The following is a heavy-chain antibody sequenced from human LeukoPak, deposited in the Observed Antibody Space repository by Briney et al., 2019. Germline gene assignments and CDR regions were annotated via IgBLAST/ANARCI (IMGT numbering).Heavy chain of an antibody. CDR2: ITPDGSVK. J-gene: IGHJ4*02. V-gene: IGHV3-7*01. CDR1: GFTFTDHF. CDR3: ARAVDVADY. D-gene: IGHD3-10*02. Sequence: GGSLRLSCVASGFTFTDHFMSWVRQAPGKRLEWVANITPDGSVKFYLDSVKGRFTISRDNAKNSVYLQMNSLRAEDTALYYCARAVDVADYWGQGTLVTVSS.